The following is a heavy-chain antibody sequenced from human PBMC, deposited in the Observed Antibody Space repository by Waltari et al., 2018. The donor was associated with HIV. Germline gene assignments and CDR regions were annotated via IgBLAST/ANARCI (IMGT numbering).Heavy chain of an antibody. J-gene: IGHJ4*02. CDR3: ARVRSTMGRFQGFDY. Sequence: QVQLVESGGGVVQPGRSLRLSCAASGFTFSTFGMHWVRQAPGKGLEWVAVITYEGSNKYYADSVKGRFTIARDNSKNTVFLQMNSLRAEDTAVYYCARVRSTMGRFQGFDYWGQGTLVTVSS. V-gene: IGHV3-30*03. CDR1: GFTFSTFG. CDR2: ITYEGSNK. D-gene: IGHD1-26*01.